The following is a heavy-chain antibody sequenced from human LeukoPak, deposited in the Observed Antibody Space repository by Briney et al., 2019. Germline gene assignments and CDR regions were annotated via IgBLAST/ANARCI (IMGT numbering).Heavy chain of an antibody. CDR3: AVFDYDFWSGYPGYFDY. CDR2: ISSSSSYI. D-gene: IGHD3-3*01. J-gene: IGHJ4*02. V-gene: IGHV3-21*01. Sequence: GGSLRLSCAASGFTFSSYSMNWARQAPGKGLEWVSSISSSSSYIYYADSVKGRFTISRDNAKNSLYLQMNSLRAEDTAVYYCAVFDYDFWSGYPGYFDYWGQGTLVTVSS. CDR1: GFTFSSYS.